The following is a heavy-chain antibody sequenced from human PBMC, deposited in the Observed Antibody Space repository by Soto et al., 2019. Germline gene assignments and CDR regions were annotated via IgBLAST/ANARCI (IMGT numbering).Heavy chain of an antibody. J-gene: IGHJ5*02. Sequence: GASVKVSCKASGYTFTGYYMHWVRQAPGQGLEWMGWINPNSGGTNYAQKFQGWVTMTRDTSISTAYMELSRLRSDDTAVYYCARGPPPPLKGYDQNGSAPWGQGTRVPVSP. CDR2: INPNSGGT. D-gene: IGHD5-12*01. CDR1: GYTFTGYY. V-gene: IGHV1-2*04. CDR3: ARGPPPPLKGYDQNGSAP.